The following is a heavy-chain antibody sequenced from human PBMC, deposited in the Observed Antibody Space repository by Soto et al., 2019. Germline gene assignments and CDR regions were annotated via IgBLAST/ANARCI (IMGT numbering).Heavy chain of an antibody. V-gene: IGHV1-18*01. D-gene: IGHD1-26*01. CDR1: GYSFTTYG. CDR3: ARDRRDSVADRRSFDV. J-gene: IGHJ4*02. CDR2: ISVYNGDT. Sequence: ASVKVSCKASGYSFTTYGISWVRQAPGQGLEYMGWISVYNGDTKYAQKLQGTVTMTTDTSTSTAYMESRSLRSDDTAIYYCARDRRDSVADRRSFDVWGQGTLVTVSS.